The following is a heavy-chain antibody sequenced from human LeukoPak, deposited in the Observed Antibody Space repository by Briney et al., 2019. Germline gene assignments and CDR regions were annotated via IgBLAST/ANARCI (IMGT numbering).Heavy chain of an antibody. CDR2: IIPILGIA. D-gene: IGHD3-10*01. V-gene: IGHV1-69*04. J-gene: IGHJ6*04. Sequence: SVKVSCKASGGTFSSYAISWVRQAPGQGLEWMGRIIPILGIANYAQKFQGRVTITADKSTSTAYMELSSLRAEDTAVYYCARVPYGNYHYYRMDVWGKGATVSVSS. CDR3: ARVPYGNYHYYRMDV. CDR1: GGTFSSYA.